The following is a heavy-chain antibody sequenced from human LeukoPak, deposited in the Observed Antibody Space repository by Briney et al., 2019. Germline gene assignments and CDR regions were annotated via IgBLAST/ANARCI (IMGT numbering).Heavy chain of an antibody. CDR3: ARDSPIAAAGTGTRAFDI. D-gene: IGHD6-13*01. CDR1: GGSISSGDYY. V-gene: IGHV4-30-4*08. CDR2: IYYSGST. J-gene: IGHJ3*02. Sequence: SQTLSLTCTVSGGSISSGDYYWSWIRQPPGKGLEWIGYIYYSGSTYYNPSLKGRATISVDTSKNQFSLKLSSVTAADTAVYYCARDSPIAAAGTGTRAFDIWGQGTMVTVSS.